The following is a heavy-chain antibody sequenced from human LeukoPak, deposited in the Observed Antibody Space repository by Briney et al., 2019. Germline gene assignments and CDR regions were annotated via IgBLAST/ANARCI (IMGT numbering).Heavy chain of an antibody. CDR3: ARVKITMVRGVTDPLGY. J-gene: IGHJ4*02. CDR1: GYTFTGYY. CDR2: INPNSGGT. D-gene: IGHD3-10*01. Sequence: ASVKVSCKASGYTFTGYYMHWVRQAPGQGLEWMGWINPNSGGTNYAQKFQGRVTMTRDTSISTAYMELSRLRSDDTAVYYCARVKITMVRGVTDPLGYWGQGTLVTVSS. V-gene: IGHV1-2*02.